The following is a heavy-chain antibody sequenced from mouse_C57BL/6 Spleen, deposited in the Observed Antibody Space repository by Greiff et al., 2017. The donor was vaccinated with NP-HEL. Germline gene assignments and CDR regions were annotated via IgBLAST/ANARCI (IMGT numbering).Heavy chain of an antibody. CDR2: INPSSGYT. V-gene: IGHV1-4*01. CDR3: ARGDGYDAMDY. Sequence: QVQLQQSGAELARPGASVKMSCKASGYTFTSYTMHWVKQRPGQGLEWIGYINPSSGYTKYNQKFKDKATLTADKSSSTAYMQLSSLTSEDSAVYYCARGDGYDAMDYWGQGTSVTGSS. CDR1: GYTFTSYT. J-gene: IGHJ4*01. D-gene: IGHD2-3*01.